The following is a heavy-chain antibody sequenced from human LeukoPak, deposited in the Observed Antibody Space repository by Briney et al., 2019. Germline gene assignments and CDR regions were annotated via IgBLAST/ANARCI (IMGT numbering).Heavy chain of an antibody. CDR2: IYYSGST. CDR3: AREQGRDGDLDY. Sequence: SQTLSLTCTVSGGSISSGSYYWSWIRQPAGKGLEWIGYIYYSGSTNYNPSLKSRVTISVDTSKNQFSLKLSSVTAADTAVYYCAREQGRDGDLDYWGQGTLVTVSS. J-gene: IGHJ4*02. V-gene: IGHV4-61*10. CDR1: GGSISSGSYY. D-gene: IGHD4-17*01.